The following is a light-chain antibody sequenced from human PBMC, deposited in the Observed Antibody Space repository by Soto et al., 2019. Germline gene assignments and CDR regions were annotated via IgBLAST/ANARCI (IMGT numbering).Light chain of an antibody. Sequence: DIQMTQSPSTLSASVGDRVTITCRASQSISNWFAWYRQKPGKAPKLLIYDASSLESGVPSRFSGSGSGTEFTLTISSLQPDDFASYYCQQYNSYLFTFGPGTKVDVK. V-gene: IGKV1-5*01. CDR1: QSISNW. CDR2: DAS. CDR3: QQYNSYLFT. J-gene: IGKJ3*01.